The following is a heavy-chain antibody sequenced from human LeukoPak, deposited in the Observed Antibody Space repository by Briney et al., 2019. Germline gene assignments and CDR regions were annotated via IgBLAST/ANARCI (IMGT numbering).Heavy chain of an antibody. D-gene: IGHD6-19*01. CDR1: GGSISSSSYY. V-gene: IGHV4-39*01. CDR2: IYYSGST. Sequence: PSETLSLTCTVSGGSISSSSYYWGWIRQPPRKGLEWIGSIYYSGSTYYNPSLKSRVTISVDTSKNQFSLKLSSVTAADTAVYYCATSSPGIAVAGTYYFDYWGQGTLVTVSS. J-gene: IGHJ4*02. CDR3: ATSSPGIAVAGTYYFDY.